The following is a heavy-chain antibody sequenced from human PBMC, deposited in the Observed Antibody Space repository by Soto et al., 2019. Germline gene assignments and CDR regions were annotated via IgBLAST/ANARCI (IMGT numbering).Heavy chain of an antibody. V-gene: IGHV4-34*01. Sequence: PSETLSLTCAVYGGSFSGYYWSWIRQPPGKGLEWIGEINHSGSTNYNPSLKSRVTISVDTSKNQFSLKLSSVTAADTAVYYCAGISGSYFRHCGMDVWGQGTTVTVSS. J-gene: IGHJ6*02. CDR2: INHSGST. CDR1: GGSFSGYY. CDR3: AGISGSYFRHCGMDV. D-gene: IGHD3-10*01.